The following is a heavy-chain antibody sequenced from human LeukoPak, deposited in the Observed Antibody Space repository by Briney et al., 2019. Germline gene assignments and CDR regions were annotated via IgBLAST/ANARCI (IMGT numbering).Heavy chain of an antibody. J-gene: IGHJ5*02. CDR1: GGSIRGYY. CDR2: IYSSGST. CDR3: ARMGYRRGSDH. Sequence: SETLSLTCNVSGGSIRGYYWSWIRQPPGKGLEWIGYIYSSGSTNYNPSLKSRVTISVDTSKNQFSLKLSSVTAADTAVYYCARMGYRRGSDHWGQGTLVTVSS. D-gene: IGHD6-13*01. V-gene: IGHV4-4*08.